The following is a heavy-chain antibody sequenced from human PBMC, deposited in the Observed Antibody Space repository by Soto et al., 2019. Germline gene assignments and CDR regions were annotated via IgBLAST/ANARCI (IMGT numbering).Heavy chain of an antibody. CDR1: GDSVSSNSAA. CDR3: ARGPSITMVRGVIHSNWYDP. J-gene: IGHJ5*02. V-gene: IGHV6-1*01. Sequence: PSQTLSLTCAISGDSVSSNSAAWNWIRQSPSRGLEWLGRTYYRSKWYNDYAVSVKSRITIDPDTSKNQFSLQLNSVTPEDTAVYYCARGPSITMVRGVIHSNWYDPWGQGTLVTVSS. D-gene: IGHD3-10*01. CDR2: TYYRSKWYN.